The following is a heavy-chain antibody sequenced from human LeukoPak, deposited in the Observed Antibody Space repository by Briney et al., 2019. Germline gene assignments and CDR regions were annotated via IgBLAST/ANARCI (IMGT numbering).Heavy chain of an antibody. CDR2: LWYEGVNT. D-gene: IGHD6-13*01. CDR1: GFSISTYG. Sequence: GGTLRLSCAASGFSISTYGRRWVRQPPGKGLEWVAVLWYEGVNTYYAVSVKARFTISRDNSKNALYLQMNSLRAEDAAVYYCAGGQDSSSWYLGSWGQGTLVTVSS. J-gene: IGHJ4*02. V-gene: IGHV3-33*01. CDR3: AGGQDSSSWYLGS.